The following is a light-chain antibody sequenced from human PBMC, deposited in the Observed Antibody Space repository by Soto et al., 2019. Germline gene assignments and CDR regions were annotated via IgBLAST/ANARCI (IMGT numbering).Light chain of an antibody. Sequence: QSALTQPASVSGSPGQSITISCTGTTSFVGTYNFVSWYQQHPGKAPQLMIYEGSKRPSGVANRFSGSTSGSTASLTISGLQAEEDADYYCCSYVGASIYVFGTGTKVTVL. CDR2: EGS. CDR3: CSYVGASIYV. CDR1: TSFVGTYNF. V-gene: IGLV2-23*01. J-gene: IGLJ1*01.